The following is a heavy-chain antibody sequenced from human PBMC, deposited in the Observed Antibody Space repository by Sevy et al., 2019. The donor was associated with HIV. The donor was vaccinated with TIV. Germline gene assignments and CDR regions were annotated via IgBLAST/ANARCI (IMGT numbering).Heavy chain of an antibody. CDR1: GFTFSSYA. J-gene: IGHJ3*02. CDR2: LSGNGGST. CDR3: AKDRIWELGDAFDI. Sequence: GGSLRLSCAASGFTFSSYAMSWVRQAPGKGLEWVSGLSGNGGSTNYADSVKGRFALSRDNSKITLYLQMNNLRAEETAIYFCAKDRIWELGDAFDIWGQGTMVTVSS. V-gene: IGHV3-23*01. D-gene: IGHD1-7*01.